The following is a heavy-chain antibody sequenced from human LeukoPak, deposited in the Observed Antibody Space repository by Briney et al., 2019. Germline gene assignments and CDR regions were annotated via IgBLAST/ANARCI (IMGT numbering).Heavy chain of an antibody. CDR2: ISGSGGST. J-gene: IGHJ5*02. V-gene: IGHV3-23*01. CDR1: GFTFSSYA. CDR3: AKDPAARTLSPWFDP. Sequence: GGSLRLSCAASGFTFSSYAMSWVRQAPGKGLEWVSAISGSGGSTYYADSVKGRFTISRDNSKSTLYLQMNSLRAEDTAVYYCAKDPAARTLSPWFDPWGQGTLVTVSS.